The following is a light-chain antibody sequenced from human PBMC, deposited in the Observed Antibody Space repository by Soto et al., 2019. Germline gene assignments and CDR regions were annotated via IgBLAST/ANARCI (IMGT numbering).Light chain of an antibody. CDR1: QSVSGW. J-gene: IGKJ1*01. CDR2: DAS. CDR3: QQYNTHST. Sequence: DIRMTQSPSTLSAAVGDRVTITFRASQSVSGWLAWYQQKPGKAPNLLIYDASNLESGVPPRFSGSGSGTEFTLTISSLWPDDFATYYCQQYNTHSTFGQGTKVDIK. V-gene: IGKV1-5*01.